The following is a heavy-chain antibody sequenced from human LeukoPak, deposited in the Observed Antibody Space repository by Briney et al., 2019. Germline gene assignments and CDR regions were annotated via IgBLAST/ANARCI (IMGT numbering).Heavy chain of an antibody. CDR3: TRVMYYYASGSLVVYYFDS. Sequence: GGSLRLSCAASGFTFSNYLMHWVRQAPGKGLVWVSRISSDGSTATYADSVKGRFTISRDNAKNTLYLQMNSLRAEDTAIYYCTRVMYYYASGSLVVYYFDSWGQGTLVTVSS. CDR1: GFTFSNYL. D-gene: IGHD3-10*01. CDR2: ISSDGSTA. V-gene: IGHV3-74*01. J-gene: IGHJ4*02.